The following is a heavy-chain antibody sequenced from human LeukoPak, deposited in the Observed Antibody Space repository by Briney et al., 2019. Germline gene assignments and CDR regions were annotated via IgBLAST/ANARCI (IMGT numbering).Heavy chain of an antibody. CDR1: GYTFPSYF. CDR2: INPTGGST. V-gene: IGHV1-46*01. CDR3: ARGRRGIVATITGYFDY. Sequence: ASVKVSCKASGYTFPSYFMHWVRQAPGQGLEWMGIINPTGGSTTYAQKFQGRVTMTRDTSTSTVYMELSSLRSEDTAVYYCARGRRGIVATITGYFDYWGQGTLVTVSS. J-gene: IGHJ4*02. D-gene: IGHD5-12*01.